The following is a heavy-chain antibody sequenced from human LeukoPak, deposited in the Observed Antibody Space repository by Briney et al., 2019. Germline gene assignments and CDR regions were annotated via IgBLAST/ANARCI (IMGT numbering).Heavy chain of an antibody. CDR1: GDSVSSNSAT. V-gene: IGHV6-1*01. J-gene: IGHJ4*02. CDR2: TYYRSKWYN. Sequence: SQTLSLTCAISGDSVSSNSATWNCIRQSPSRGLEWLGRTYYRSKWYNEYGVSVRSRISVNPDTAKNQYSLQLESLTPEDTAVYYCARRGATLHFDYLGQGTLVTVSS. CDR3: ARRGATLHFDY.